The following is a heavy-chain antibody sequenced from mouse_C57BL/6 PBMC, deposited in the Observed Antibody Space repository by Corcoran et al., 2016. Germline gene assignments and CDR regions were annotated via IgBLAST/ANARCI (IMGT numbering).Heavy chain of an antibody. CDR3: AREGLRDYAMDY. V-gene: IGHV1-26*01. J-gene: IGHJ4*01. CDR1: GYTFTDYY. CDR2: INPNNGGT. Sequence: EVQLQQSGPELVKPGASVKISCKASGYTFTDYYMNWVKQSHGKSLEWIGDINPNNGGTSYNQKFKGKATLTVDKSSSTAYMELRSLTSEDSAVYYCAREGLRDYAMDYWGQGTSVTVS. D-gene: IGHD3-2*02.